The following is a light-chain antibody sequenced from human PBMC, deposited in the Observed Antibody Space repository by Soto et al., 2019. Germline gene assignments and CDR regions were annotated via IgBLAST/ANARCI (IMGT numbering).Light chain of an antibody. CDR3: CSYAGSYTLV. J-gene: IGLJ3*02. CDR2: DVR. Sequence: QSALTQPRSVSGSPGQSVTISCTGTSSDVGGYNYVSWYQQHPGKAPKLMIYDVRKRPSGVPDRFSGSKSGNAASLTISGLQAEDEADYSCCSYAGSYTLVFGGGTKLTVL. V-gene: IGLV2-11*01. CDR1: SSDVGGYNY.